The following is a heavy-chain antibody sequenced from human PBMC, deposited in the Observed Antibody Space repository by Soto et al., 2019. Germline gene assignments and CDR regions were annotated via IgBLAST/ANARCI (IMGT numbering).Heavy chain of an antibody. Sequence: QVQLVQSGAEVKKPGASVKVSCKASGYTFTSYGISWVRQAPGQGLEWMGWISAYNGNTNYAQKLQGRVTMTTDTSTSTAYMEPRSLRSDDTAVYYCARDDSGGSYLTYYYYGMDVWGQGTTVTVSS. CDR1: GYTFTSYG. V-gene: IGHV1-18*01. CDR2: ISAYNGNT. J-gene: IGHJ6*02. CDR3: ARDDSGGSYLTYYYYGMDV. D-gene: IGHD1-26*01.